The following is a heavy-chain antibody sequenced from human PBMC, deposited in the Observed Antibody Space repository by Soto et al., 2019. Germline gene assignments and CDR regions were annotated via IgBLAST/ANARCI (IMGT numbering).Heavy chain of an antibody. V-gene: IGHV1-18*01. Sequence: VKVSCKASGYTFTSYGISWVRQAPGQGLEWMGWISAYNANTNYAQKLQGRVTMTTDTSTSTSYMELRSLRSDDTAVYFCARDRLGATGDYWGQGTLVTVSS. D-gene: IGHD1-26*01. J-gene: IGHJ4*02. CDR1: GYTFTSYG. CDR2: ISAYNANT. CDR3: ARDRLGATGDY.